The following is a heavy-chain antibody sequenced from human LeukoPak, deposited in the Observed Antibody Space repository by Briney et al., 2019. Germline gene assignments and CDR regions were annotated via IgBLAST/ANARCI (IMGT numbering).Heavy chain of an antibody. D-gene: IGHD4-17*01. CDR3: AREERTVDAFDI. Sequence: GRSLRLSCAAAGFNFRSYGMHWVRQAPGKGPEGGAVIWYDGSNKYYADSVKGRFTISRDNSKNTLYLQMNSLRAEDTAVYYCAREERTVDAFDIWGQGTMVTVSS. J-gene: IGHJ3*02. V-gene: IGHV3-33*01. CDR2: IWYDGSNK. CDR1: GFNFRSYG.